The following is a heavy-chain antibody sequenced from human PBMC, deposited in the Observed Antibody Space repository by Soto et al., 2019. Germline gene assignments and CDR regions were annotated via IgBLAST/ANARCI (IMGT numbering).Heavy chain of an antibody. D-gene: IGHD2-15*01. J-gene: IGHJ6*02. V-gene: IGHV1-3*01. CDR3: AREELYCSGGSCYLYYYYYGMDV. Sequence: ASVKVSCKASGYTFTSYAMHWVRQAPGQRLEWMGWFNAGNGNTKYSQKFQGRVTITRDTSASTAYMELRSLRSDDTAVYYCAREELYCSGGSCYLYYYYYGMDVWGQGTTVTVSS. CDR2: FNAGNGNT. CDR1: GYTFTSYA.